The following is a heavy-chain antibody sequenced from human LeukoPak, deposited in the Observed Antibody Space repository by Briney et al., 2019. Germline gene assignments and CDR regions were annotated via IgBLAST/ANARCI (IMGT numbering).Heavy chain of an antibody. CDR1: GYTFTGYY. V-gene: IGHV1-46*01. J-gene: IGHJ4*02. CDR2: INPSGGRT. D-gene: IGHD3-22*01. Sequence: ASVKVSCKASGYTFTGYYMHWVRQAPGQGLEWMGIINPSGGRTSYAQKFQGRVTMTRDTSTSTVYMELSSLRSEDAAVYYCARDQRYYDSSGHLDYWGQGTLVTVSS. CDR3: ARDQRYYDSSGHLDY.